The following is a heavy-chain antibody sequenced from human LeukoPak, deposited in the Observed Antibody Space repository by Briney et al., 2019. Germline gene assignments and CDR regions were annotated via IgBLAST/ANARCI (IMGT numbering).Heavy chain of an antibody. CDR3: AKDLGGRYYDWLPGDY. V-gene: IGHV3-9*01. Sequence: PGGSLRLSCAASGFAFDDFAMHWVRQAPGKGLEWVSSISWNSGNIAYADSVKGRFTISRDNAKNSLYLQMNSLRAEDTAFYYCAKDLGGRYYDWLPGDYWGQGTLVTVSS. J-gene: IGHJ4*02. CDR2: ISWNSGNI. D-gene: IGHD3-9*01. CDR1: GFAFDDFA.